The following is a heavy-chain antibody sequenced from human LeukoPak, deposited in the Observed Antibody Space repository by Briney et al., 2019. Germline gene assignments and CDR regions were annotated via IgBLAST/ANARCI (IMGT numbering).Heavy chain of an antibody. CDR1: GFTFRSYS. J-gene: IGHJ4*02. D-gene: IGHD2-21*01. V-gene: IGHV3-21*01. Sequence: PGGSLRLSCAASGFTFRSYSMNWVRQAPGKGLEWVSSINSRGNDKYYAESVKGRFTISRDNAKNSLYLQMNNLRVEDTAVYYCAREGSIVTHQDLDCWGQGSLVTVSS. CDR3: AREGSIVTHQDLDC. CDR2: INSRGNDK.